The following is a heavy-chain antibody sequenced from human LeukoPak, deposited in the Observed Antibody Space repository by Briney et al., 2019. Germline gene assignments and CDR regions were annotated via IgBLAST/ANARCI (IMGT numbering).Heavy chain of an antibody. Sequence: GASVNVSCKASGYTFTSYGISWVRQAPGKGLEWMGGFDPEDGETIYAQKFQGRVTMTEDTSTDTAYMELSSLRSEDTAVYYCATDGLLYSSSWYGYWGQVTLVTVSS. V-gene: IGHV1-24*01. J-gene: IGHJ4*02. CDR2: FDPEDGET. CDR1: GYTFTSYG. D-gene: IGHD6-13*01. CDR3: ATDGLLYSSSWYGY.